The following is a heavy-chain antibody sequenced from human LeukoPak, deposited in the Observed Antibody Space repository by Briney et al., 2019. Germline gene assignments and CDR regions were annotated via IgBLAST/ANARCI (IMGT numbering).Heavy chain of an antibody. V-gene: IGHV3-30-3*01. CDR2: ISYDGSNK. Sequence: AGGSLRLSCAASGFTFSSYAMHWVRQAPGKGLEWVAVISYDGSNKYYADSVKGRFTISRDNSKNTLYLQMNSLRAEDTAVYYCAREGYSGYEFDYWGQGTLVTVSS. CDR3: AREGYSGYEFDY. D-gene: IGHD5-12*01. CDR1: GFTFSSYA. J-gene: IGHJ4*02.